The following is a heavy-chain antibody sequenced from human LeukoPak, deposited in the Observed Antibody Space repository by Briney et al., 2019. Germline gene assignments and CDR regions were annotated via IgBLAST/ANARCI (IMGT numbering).Heavy chain of an antibody. CDR2: ISGSGGST. CDR3: AKDHANTPVVTN. Sequence: PGGSLRLSRAASGFTFSSYAMSWVRQAPGKGLEWVSAISGSGGSTYYADSVKGRFTISRDNSKNTLHLQMNSLRVDDTAIYYCAKDHANTPVVTNWGQGILVSVSS. D-gene: IGHD2-21*02. CDR1: GFTFSSYA. V-gene: IGHV3-23*01. J-gene: IGHJ4*02.